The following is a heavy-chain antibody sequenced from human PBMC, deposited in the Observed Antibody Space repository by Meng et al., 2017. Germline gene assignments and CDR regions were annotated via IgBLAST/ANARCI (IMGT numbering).Heavy chain of an antibody. CDR2: IGTAGDT. CDR3: ARDRDYGDYWDWFDP. Sequence: EGQRVESGGGLVKPGGSLRLSCAASGFTFSSYDMHWVRQATGKGLEWVSAIGTAGDTYYPGSVKGRFTISRENAKNSLYLQMNSLRAEDTALYYCARDRDYGDYWDWFDPWGQGTLVTVSS. D-gene: IGHD4-17*01. CDR1: GFTFSSYD. V-gene: IGHV3-13*01. J-gene: IGHJ5*02.